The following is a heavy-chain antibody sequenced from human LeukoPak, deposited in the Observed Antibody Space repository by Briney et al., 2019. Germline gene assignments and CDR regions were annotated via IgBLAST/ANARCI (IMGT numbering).Heavy chain of an antibody. CDR3: ARVGPNSSGYFDFDY. Sequence: PSETLSLTCTVSGGSISSYYWSWIRQPPGKGLEWIGYIYYSGSTNYNPSIKSRVTISVDTSKNQFSLKLSSVTAADTAVYYCARVGPNSSGYFDFDYWGQGTLVTVSS. CDR2: IYYSGST. D-gene: IGHD3-22*01. CDR1: GGSISSYY. J-gene: IGHJ4*02. V-gene: IGHV4-59*01.